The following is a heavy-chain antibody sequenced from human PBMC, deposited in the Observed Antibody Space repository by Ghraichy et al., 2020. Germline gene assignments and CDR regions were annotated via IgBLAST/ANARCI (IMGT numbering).Heavy chain of an antibody. CDR1: GFTFSSYG. V-gene: IGHV3-30*03. CDR3: AILKTWRSNSGYNTDAMGDAFDI. Sequence: GGSLRLSCAASGFTFSSYGMHWVRQAPGKGLEWVAVISYDGSNKYYADSVKGRFTISRDNSKNTLYLQMNSLRAEDTAVYYCAILKTWRSNSGYNTDAMGDAFDIWGQGTMVTVSS. CDR2: ISYDGSNK. J-gene: IGHJ3*02. D-gene: IGHD5-12*01.